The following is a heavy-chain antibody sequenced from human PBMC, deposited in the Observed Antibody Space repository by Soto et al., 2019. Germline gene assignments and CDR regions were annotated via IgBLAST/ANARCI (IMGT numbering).Heavy chain of an antibody. Sequence: QVQLVESGGGVVQPGRSLRLSCAASGFTFSSYAMHWVRQAPGKGLEWVAVISYDGSNKYYADYVKGRFTISRDNSKHTLYFQMNSVRAEYTAVYYCARDFSSSSWYYYYGMDVWGQGTTVTVSS. V-gene: IGHV3-30*14. D-gene: IGHD6-13*01. CDR3: ARDFSSSSWYYYYGMDV. CDR1: GFTFSSYA. CDR2: ISYDGSNK. J-gene: IGHJ6*02.